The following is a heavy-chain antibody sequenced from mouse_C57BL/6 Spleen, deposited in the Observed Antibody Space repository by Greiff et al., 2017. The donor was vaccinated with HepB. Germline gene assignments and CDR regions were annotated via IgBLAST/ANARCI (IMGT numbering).Heavy chain of an antibody. D-gene: IGHD1-1*01. CDR1: GFTFSDYG. J-gene: IGHJ4*01. Sequence: VQLKESGGGLVKPGGSLKLSCAASGFTFSDYGMHWVRQAPEKGLEWVAYISSGSSTIYYADTVKGRFTISRDNAKNTLFLQMTSLRSEDTAMYYCARPLYYGSSYYAMDYWGQGTSVTVSS. V-gene: IGHV5-17*01. CDR2: ISSGSSTI. CDR3: ARPLYYGSSYYAMDY.